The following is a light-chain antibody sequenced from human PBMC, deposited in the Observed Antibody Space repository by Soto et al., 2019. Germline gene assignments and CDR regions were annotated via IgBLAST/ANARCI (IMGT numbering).Light chain of an antibody. CDR2: GAS. J-gene: IGKJ2*01. V-gene: IGKV3-15*01. CDR1: HSVASN. Sequence: EIVMTQSPASLSVSPGDGATLSCRASHSVASNVAWYQQKPGQGPRLLIHGASTRAVGVPARFSGSGSGTDFTLTISSLQSEDFAVYYCQQYHIWPPQYTFGQGTKLQIK. CDR3: QQYHIWPPQYT.